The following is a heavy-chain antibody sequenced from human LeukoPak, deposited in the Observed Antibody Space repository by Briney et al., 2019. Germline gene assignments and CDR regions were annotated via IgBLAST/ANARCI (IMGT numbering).Heavy chain of an antibody. D-gene: IGHD6-19*01. CDR2: IYYSGST. J-gene: IGHJ5*02. V-gene: IGHV4-59*08. Sequence: KSSETLSLTCTVSGGSISSYYWSWIRQPPGKGLEWIGYIYYSGSTNYNPPLKSRVTISVDTSKNQFSLKLSSVTAADTAVYYCARQWYSSGWYPFGWFDPWGQGTLVTVSS. CDR1: GGSISSYY. CDR3: ARQWYSSGWYPFGWFDP.